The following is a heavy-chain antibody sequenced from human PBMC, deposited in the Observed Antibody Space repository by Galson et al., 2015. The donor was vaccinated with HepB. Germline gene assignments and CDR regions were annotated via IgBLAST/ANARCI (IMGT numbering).Heavy chain of an antibody. V-gene: IGHV5-51*03. CDR3: ASPSAYCGGDCYSSPDAFDI. Sequence: QSGAEVKKPGESLKISCKGSGYSFTSYWIGWVRQMPGKGLEWRGIIYPGDSDTRYSPSFQGQVTISADKSISTAYLQWSSLKASDTAMYYCASPSAYCGGDCYSSPDAFDIWGQGTMVTVSS. D-gene: IGHD2-21*01. J-gene: IGHJ3*02. CDR2: IYPGDSDT. CDR1: GYSFTSYW.